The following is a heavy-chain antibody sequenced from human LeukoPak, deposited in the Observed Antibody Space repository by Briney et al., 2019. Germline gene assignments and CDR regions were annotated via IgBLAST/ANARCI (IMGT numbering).Heavy chain of an antibody. CDR3: ARVGHCSGGSCYSYYYYYMDV. CDR2: INSDGSST. Sequence: GGSLRLSCAASGFTFSSYWMHWVRQAPGKGLVWVSRINSDGSSTSYADSVKGRFTISRDNAKNTLYLQMNSLRAEDTAVYYCARVGHCSGGSCYSYYYYYMDVWGKGTTVTISS. J-gene: IGHJ6*03. CDR1: GFTFSSYW. V-gene: IGHV3-74*01. D-gene: IGHD2-15*01.